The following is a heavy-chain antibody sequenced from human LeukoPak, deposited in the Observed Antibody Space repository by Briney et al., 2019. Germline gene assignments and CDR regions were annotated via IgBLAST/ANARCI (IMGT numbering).Heavy chain of an antibody. CDR2: ISAYNGNT. V-gene: IGHV1-18*01. CDR1: GYTFTSYG. D-gene: IGHD3-22*01. CDR3: ARVIYYYDSSGPFDI. J-gene: IGHJ3*02. Sequence: ASVKVSCKASGYTFTSYGISWVRQAPGQGLEWMGWISAYNGNTNYAQKLQGRVTMTTDTSTSTAYMELRSLRSDGTAVYYCARVIYYYDSSGPFDIWGQGTMVTVSS.